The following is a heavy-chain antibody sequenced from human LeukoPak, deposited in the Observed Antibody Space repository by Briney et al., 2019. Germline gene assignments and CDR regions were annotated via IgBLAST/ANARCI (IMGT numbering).Heavy chain of an antibody. CDR1: GGSLSRYY. CDR3: ARDSDSYGPDFDY. D-gene: IGHD5-18*01. V-gene: IGHV4-4*07. J-gene: IGHJ4*02. Sequence: SETLSLTCTVSGGSLSRYYWSWIRQPAGEGLEWIGRIYTSGSTNYNPSLKSRVSMSVDTSKNQFSLKLSSVTAEDTAIYYCARDSDSYGPDFDYWGQGTLVTVSS. CDR2: IYTSGST.